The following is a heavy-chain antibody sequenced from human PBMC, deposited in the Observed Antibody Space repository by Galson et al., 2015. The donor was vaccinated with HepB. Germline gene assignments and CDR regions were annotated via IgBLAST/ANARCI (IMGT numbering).Heavy chain of an antibody. CDR2: ISGSGGST. J-gene: IGHJ4*02. V-gene: IGHV3-23*01. Sequence: PLRLSCAASGFTFSSYAMSWVRQAPGKGLEWVSAISGSGGSTYYADSVKGRFTISRDISKNTLYLQMNSLRAEDTAVYYCARWEYKYGHFYFDSWGQGTLVTVSS. D-gene: IGHD5-18*01. CDR1: GFTFSSYA. CDR3: ARWEYKYGHFYFDS.